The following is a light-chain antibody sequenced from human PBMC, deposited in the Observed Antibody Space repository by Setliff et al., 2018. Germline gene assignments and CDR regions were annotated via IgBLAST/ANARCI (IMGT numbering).Light chain of an antibody. CDR2: DVS. CDR1: SSDVGGYNY. V-gene: IGLV2-14*01. J-gene: IGLJ1*01. Sequence: QSVLAQPASVSVSPGQSITISCTGTSSDVGGYNYVSWYQQHPGKAPKLMIYDVSKRPSGVSNRFSGSKSGNTASLTISGLQAEDEADYYCSSYISSNNYVFGTGTKVTVL. CDR3: SSYISSNNYV.